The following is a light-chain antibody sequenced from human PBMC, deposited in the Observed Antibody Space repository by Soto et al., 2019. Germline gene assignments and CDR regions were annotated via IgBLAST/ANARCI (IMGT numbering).Light chain of an antibody. V-gene: IGLV1-40*01. J-gene: IGLJ2*01. CDR3: QSYDSSLNSRV. CDR1: SSNVGAGYD. CDR2: ANN. Sequence: QAVVTQPPSVSGAPGQRVTMSCTGSSSNVGAGYDVHWYQHLPGTAPKLLIYANNNRPSGVPDRFSGSKSGTSASLAISRLQAEDEADYYCQSYDSSLNSRVFGGGTKLTVL.